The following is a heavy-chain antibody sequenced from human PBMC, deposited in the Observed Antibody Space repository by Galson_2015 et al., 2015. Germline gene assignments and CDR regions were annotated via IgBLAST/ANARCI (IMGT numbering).Heavy chain of an antibody. Sequence: SLRLSCAASGFTFSSYAMSWVRQAPGKGLEWVSAISGSGGSTYYADSVKGRFTISRDNSKNTLYLQMNSLRAEDTAVYYCAKEVIAAAEMGYYSGMNVGGQGTTVPVSS. CDR3: AKEVIAAAEMGYYSGMNV. CDR1: GFTFSSYA. V-gene: IGHV3-23*01. J-gene: IGHJ6*02. CDR2: ISGSGGST. D-gene: IGHD6-13*01.